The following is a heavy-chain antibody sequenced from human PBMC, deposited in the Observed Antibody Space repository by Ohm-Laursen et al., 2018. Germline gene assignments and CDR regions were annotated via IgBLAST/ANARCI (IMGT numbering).Heavy chain of an antibody. CDR1: GGSISSYY. J-gene: IGHJ4*02. D-gene: IGHD3-10*01. Sequence: SDTLSLTCTVSGGSISSYYWSWIRQPPGKGLEWIGYIYYSGSTNYNPSLKSRVTMSVDTSKSQFSLKVNSVTAADTAVYYCARQRSGSTGMDVWGQGTLVTVSS. CDR2: IYYSGST. V-gene: IGHV4-59*08. CDR3: ARQRSGSTGMDV.